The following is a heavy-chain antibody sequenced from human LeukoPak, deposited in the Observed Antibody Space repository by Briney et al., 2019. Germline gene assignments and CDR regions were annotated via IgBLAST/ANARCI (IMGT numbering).Heavy chain of an antibody. CDR2: IWSDGRNK. J-gene: IGHJ4*02. CDR1: GFTFSSYS. Sequence: GGSLRLSCAASGFTFSSYSMNWVRQAPGQGLEWVALIWSDGRNKYYADSVKGRFTISRDNSKNTVYLQTNSLRAEDTAVYYCARDPGGDQGIDYWGQGTLVTVSS. D-gene: IGHD2-21*02. V-gene: IGHV3-33*08. CDR3: ARDPGGDQGIDY.